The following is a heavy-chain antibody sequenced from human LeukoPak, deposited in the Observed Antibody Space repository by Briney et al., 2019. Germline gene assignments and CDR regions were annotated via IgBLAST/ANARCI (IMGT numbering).Heavy chain of an antibody. CDR3: AKEKVVSVPWVSYFDY. D-gene: IGHD1-26*01. J-gene: IGHJ4*02. Sequence: GGSLRLSCAASGFAFSTYVVSWVRQAPGKGLEWVSVISGDAGSTVYADSVKGRFTISRDKSENTVYLQMDSLRAEDTAVYYCAKEKVVSVPWVSYFDYWGQGTLVTVSS. CDR2: ISGDAGST. V-gene: IGHV3-23*01. CDR1: GFAFSTYV.